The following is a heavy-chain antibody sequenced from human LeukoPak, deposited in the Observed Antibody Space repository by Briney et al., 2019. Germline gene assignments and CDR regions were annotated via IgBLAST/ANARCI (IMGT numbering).Heavy chain of an antibody. CDR1: GFTFSSYW. Sequence: GGSLRLSCAASGFTFSSYWMSWVRQAPGKGLEWVANIKKDGSEKYYVDSVKGRFTISRDSAKTSLFLQMNNLRAEDTAVYYCTRAAAGDYWGQGTLVTVSS. J-gene: IGHJ4*02. CDR3: TRAAAGDY. V-gene: IGHV3-7*01. CDR2: IKKDGSEK. D-gene: IGHD6-13*01.